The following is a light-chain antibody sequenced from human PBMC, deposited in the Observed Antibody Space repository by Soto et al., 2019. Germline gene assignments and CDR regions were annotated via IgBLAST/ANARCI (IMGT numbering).Light chain of an antibody. CDR1: QTISSW. V-gene: IGKV1-5*03. CDR2: KAS. CDR3: QQYLDWPRT. J-gene: IGKJ1*01. Sequence: DIQMTQSPSTLSASVGDRVTITCRASQTISSWLAWYQQKPGKAPKLLIYKASTLKSGVPSRFSGSGSGTVFTLTISSLQSDDFAVYYCQQYLDWPRTFGQGTKVDIK.